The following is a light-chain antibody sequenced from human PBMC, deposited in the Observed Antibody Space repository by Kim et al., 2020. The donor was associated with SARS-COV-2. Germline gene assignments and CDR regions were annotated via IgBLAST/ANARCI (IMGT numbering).Light chain of an antibody. J-gene: IGKJ4*01. CDR1: ESISRS. CDR3: QQRNNWPPKVT. Sequence: PGAEATRSCRASESISRSLAWYQQRHGQPPRLLIFDASIRASGIPARFSGSGSGTDFTHTISGLEPEDFEVYYCQQRNNWPPKVTFGGGTKVDIK. CDR2: DAS. V-gene: IGKV3-11*01.